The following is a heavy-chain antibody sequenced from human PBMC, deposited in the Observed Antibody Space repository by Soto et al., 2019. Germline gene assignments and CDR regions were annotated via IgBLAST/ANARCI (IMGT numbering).Heavy chain of an antibody. J-gene: IGHJ5*02. V-gene: IGHV4-59*01. Sequence: QVQLQESGPGLVKPSETLSLTCTVSGGSISSYYWSWIRQPPGKGLEWIGYIYYSGSTYYNPSLKSRVTISVDTSKNQFSLKLSSVTAADTAVYYCARGTIGRSWFDPWGQGTLVTVSS. CDR3: ARGTIGRSWFDP. CDR1: GGSISSYY. D-gene: IGHD1-26*01. CDR2: IYYSGST.